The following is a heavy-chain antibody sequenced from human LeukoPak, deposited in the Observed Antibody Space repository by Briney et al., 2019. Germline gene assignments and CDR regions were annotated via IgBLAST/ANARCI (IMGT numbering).Heavy chain of an antibody. D-gene: IGHD3-16*02. V-gene: IGHV4-39*07. Sequence: SETLSLTCTVSGGSISSSSYYWGWIRQPPGKGLEWIGSIYYSGSTNYNPSLKSRVTISVDTSKNQFSLKLSSVTAADTAVYYCARLRGLRLGELSLYSEMDFDYWGQGTLVTVSS. J-gene: IGHJ4*02. CDR2: IYYSGST. CDR1: GGSISSSSYY. CDR3: ARLRGLRLGELSLYSEMDFDY.